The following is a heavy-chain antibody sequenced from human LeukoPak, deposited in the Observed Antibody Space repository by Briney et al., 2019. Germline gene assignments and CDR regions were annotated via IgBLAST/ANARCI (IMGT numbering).Heavy chain of an antibody. CDR1: GGSISSHY. J-gene: IGHJ6*03. Sequence: SETLSLTCTVSGGSISSHYWNWIRQPPGKGLEWIGYIYYSGSTNYNPSLKSRVTISVDTSKNQFSLKLSSVTAADTAVYYCARVTSYYSSGPFLYMDVWGKGTTVTVSS. V-gene: IGHV4-59*11. CDR3: ARVTSYYSSGPFLYMDV. CDR2: IYYSGST. D-gene: IGHD3-10*01.